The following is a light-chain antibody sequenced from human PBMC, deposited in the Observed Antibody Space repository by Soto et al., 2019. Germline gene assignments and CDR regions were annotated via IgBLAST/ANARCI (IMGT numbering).Light chain of an antibody. CDR3: QQASTLPFT. CDR1: QGASSW. V-gene: IGKV1-12*01. J-gene: IGKJ4*01. CDR2: ATS. Sequence: DMEMTQSPSSVSASVGDRVTIACRASQGASSWLAWYQQKPGNAPKLLIYATSTLQSGVPSRFSGSRSGTNFTLTITGLQPDDFATYYCQQASTLPFTFGGWTKVEIK.